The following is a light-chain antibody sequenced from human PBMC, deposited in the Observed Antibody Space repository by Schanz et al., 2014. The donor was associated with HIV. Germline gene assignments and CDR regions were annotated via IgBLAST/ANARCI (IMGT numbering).Light chain of an antibody. V-gene: IGKV3-20*01. CDR3: HLYGRS. J-gene: IGKJ3*01. Sequence: EIVLTQSPGTLSLSPGERATLSCRASQSVSSSNLAWYQQKPGQAPRLLIYGASSRATGIPDRFSGSASGTDFTLTISRLEPEDFAVYYCHLYGRSFGPGTKVDIK. CDR1: QSVSSSN. CDR2: GAS.